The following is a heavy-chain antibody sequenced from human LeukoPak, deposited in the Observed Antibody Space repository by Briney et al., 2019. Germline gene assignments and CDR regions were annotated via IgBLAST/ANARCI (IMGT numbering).Heavy chain of an antibody. Sequence: GGSLRLSCAVSRFTFSSYSMNWVRQAPGKGLEWVSSITSSSSYISYADSVKGRFTISRDNAKKSLHLQMNSLRAEDTAVYYCASSTLSGIGVFDIWGQGTMVTVSS. CDR2: ITSSSSYI. CDR1: RFTFSSYS. V-gene: IGHV3-21*01. CDR3: ASSTLSGIGVFDI. J-gene: IGHJ3*02. D-gene: IGHD2/OR15-2a*01.